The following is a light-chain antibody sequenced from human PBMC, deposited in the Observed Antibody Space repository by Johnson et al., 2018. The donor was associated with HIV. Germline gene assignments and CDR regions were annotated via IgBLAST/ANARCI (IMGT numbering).Light chain of an antibody. J-gene: IGLJ1*01. Sequence: QSVLTQPPSVSAAPGQKVTISCSGSSSNIGNNYVSWYQQLPGTAPKLLIYENNKRPSGIPDRFSGSKSGTSATLGITGLQTGAEADYYCGTWDSSLSASYVFVTGTTITVL. CDR3: GTWDSSLSASYV. V-gene: IGLV1-51*02. CDR2: ENN. CDR1: SSNIGNNY.